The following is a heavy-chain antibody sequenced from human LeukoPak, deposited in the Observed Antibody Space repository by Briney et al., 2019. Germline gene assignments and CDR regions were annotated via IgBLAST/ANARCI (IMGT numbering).Heavy chain of an antibody. CDR1: GFTFSNYG. V-gene: IGHV3-30*02. CDR3: AKDPRDHSYGWSWRYFDY. Sequence: GGSLRLSCAASGFTFSNYGLHWVRQAPGKGLEWVAFILYDGSNKYYGDSVKGRFTISRDNSKNTLYLQMNSLRPEDTAVYYCAKDPRDHSYGWSWRYFDYWGQGTLVTVSS. D-gene: IGHD5-18*01. J-gene: IGHJ4*02. CDR2: ILYDGSNK.